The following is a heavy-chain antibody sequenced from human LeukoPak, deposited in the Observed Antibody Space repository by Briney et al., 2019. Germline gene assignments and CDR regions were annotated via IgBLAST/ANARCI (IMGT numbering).Heavy chain of an antibody. CDR1: GFTFSSYS. D-gene: IGHD3-22*01. CDR3: ARLPPSYYDSSGWSDY. CDR2: ISSSSSYI. V-gene: IGHV3-21*01. Sequence: GGSLRLSCAASGFTFSSYSMNWVRQAPGKGLEWVSCISSSSSYIYYADSVKGRFTISRDNAKNSLYLQMNSLRAEDTAVYYCARLPPSYYDSSGWSDYWGQGTLVTVSS. J-gene: IGHJ4*02.